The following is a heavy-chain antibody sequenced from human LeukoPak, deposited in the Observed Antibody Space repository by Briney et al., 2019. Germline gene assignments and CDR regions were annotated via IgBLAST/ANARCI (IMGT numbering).Heavy chain of an antibody. V-gene: IGHV3-7*01. CDR2: IKRDGTEK. J-gene: IGHJ3*02. Sequence: GGSLRLSCAASGLSFRSYSMSWVRQAPGKGLEWVANIKRDGTEKYYVGSVEGRFTISRDNAKNTLYLQMNSLRAEDTAAYYCARRSAARDGFDIWGQGTMVTVSS. CDR3: ARRSAARDGFDI. D-gene: IGHD6-6*01. CDR1: GLSFRSYS.